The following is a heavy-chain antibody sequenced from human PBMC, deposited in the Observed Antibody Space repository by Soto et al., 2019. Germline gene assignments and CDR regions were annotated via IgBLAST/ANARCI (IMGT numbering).Heavy chain of an antibody. V-gene: IGHV3-30*18. CDR2: ISHHGLKE. Sequence: PGGSLRLSCVASGFTFRDYGMHWVRQAPGKGLEWVAGISHHGLKEHYADSVKGRFTISRDNSKNTLYLQMNSLRAEDTAVYYCAKFPWGSQLLSWFDPWGQGTLVTVSS. CDR3: AKFPWGSQLLSWFDP. CDR1: GFTFRDYG. J-gene: IGHJ5*02. D-gene: IGHD2-2*01.